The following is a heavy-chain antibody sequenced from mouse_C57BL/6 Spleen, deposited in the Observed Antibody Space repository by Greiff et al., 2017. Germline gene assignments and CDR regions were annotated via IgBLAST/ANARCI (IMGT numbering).Heavy chain of an antibody. V-gene: IGHV14-3*01. CDR1: GFNFKNYY. D-gene: IGHD1-1*01. J-gene: IGHJ2*01. CDR2: IDPANGNT. CDR3: AFCGGSSYGD. Sequence: VQLQQSVAELVRPGASVKLSCTASGFNFKNYYMHWVKQRPEQGLEWIGRIDPANGNTNYAPKFQGKATITADTSANTTHLQLSSLTSDDTAIYDCAFCGGSSYGDWGKGTTLTVAS.